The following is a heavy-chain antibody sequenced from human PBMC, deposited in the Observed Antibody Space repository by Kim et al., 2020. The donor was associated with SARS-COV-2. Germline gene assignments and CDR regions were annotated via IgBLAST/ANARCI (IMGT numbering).Heavy chain of an antibody. CDR3: AKGGEQWLGPRWFDP. Sequence: GGSLRLSCAASGFTFDDYAMHWVRQAPGKGLEWVSLISGDGGSTYYADSVKGRFTISRDNSKNSLYLQMNSLRTEDTALYYCAKGGEQWLGPRWFDPWGQGTLVTVSS. CDR1: GFTFDDYA. D-gene: IGHD6-19*01. CDR2: ISGDGGST. J-gene: IGHJ5*02. V-gene: IGHV3-43*02.